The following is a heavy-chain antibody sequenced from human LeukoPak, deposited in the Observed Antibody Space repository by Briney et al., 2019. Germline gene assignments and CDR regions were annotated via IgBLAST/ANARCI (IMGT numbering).Heavy chain of an antibody. J-gene: IGHJ6*03. V-gene: IGHV4-59*08. CDR3: ARHSVITLYYPSCLDV. CDR1: GGSISSYY. Sequence: SETLSLTCPASGGSISSYYLSWVRQPPGKGLEWVSYIYYTGSNNYNPSLNSRVTTSVDTSKTQYLLNLSPVTAADTAVYFCARHSVITLYYPSCLDVWGIGTTVTVSS. D-gene: IGHD4-23*01. CDR2: IYYTGSN.